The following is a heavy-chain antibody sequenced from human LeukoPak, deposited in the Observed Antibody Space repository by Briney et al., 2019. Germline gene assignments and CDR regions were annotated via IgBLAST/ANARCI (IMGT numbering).Heavy chain of an antibody. V-gene: IGHV4-39*07. D-gene: IGHD3-22*01. Sequence: WGTLALPCTVSGVPISSSSYYWGWLRQPQGKGLEGVGSLYCTGNSFYNPSLKRRINLSVDTSENQFCLNLSSVPAAGTAVYYCARDRITIMLVAPYYHYDGRYVGGRGKTLSLSS. CDR1: GVPISSSSYY. CDR3: ARDRITIMLVAPYYHYDGRYV. CDR2: LYCTGNS. J-gene: IGHJ6*04.